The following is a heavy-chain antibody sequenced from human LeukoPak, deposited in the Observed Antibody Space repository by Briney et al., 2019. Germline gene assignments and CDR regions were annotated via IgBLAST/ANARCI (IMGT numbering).Heavy chain of an antibody. CDR2: IYYSGST. CDR3: ARTFGRGPRYFDL. Sequence: SETLSLTCTVSGVSISSYYWTWIRQPPGKGLEWIGYIYYSGSTNSNSSLKSRVTTSLDTSKSQFSLKLSSVTAADTAIYYCARTFGRGPRYFDLWGRGTLVTVSS. J-gene: IGHJ2*01. CDR1: GVSISSYY. D-gene: IGHD3/OR15-3a*01. V-gene: IGHV4-59*01.